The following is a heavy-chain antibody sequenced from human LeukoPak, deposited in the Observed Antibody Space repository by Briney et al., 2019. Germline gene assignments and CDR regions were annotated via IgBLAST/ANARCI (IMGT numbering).Heavy chain of an antibody. CDR3: AQSLGSSSWFGNWFVP. CDR2: IYYSENT. Sequence: SDTLSLTCTVSGGSISSSSHSWGWIRQPPGKGLEWIGSIYYSENTYYNPSLKSRVTISVDTPKDQFSLRLSSVTAADAAIYYCAQSLGSSSWFGNWFVPWGQGILVTVSS. D-gene: IGHD6-13*01. CDR1: GGSISSSSHS. J-gene: IGHJ5*02. V-gene: IGHV4-39*01.